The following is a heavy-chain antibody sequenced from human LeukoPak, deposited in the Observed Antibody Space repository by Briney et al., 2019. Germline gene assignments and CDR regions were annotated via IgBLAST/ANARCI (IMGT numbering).Heavy chain of an antibody. V-gene: IGHV3-30*18. D-gene: IGHD1-1*01. J-gene: IGHJ4*02. CDR1: GFTFSAYG. CDR2: ISYDGINK. Sequence: GGSLRLSCAASGFTFSAYGRHWVRQAPGKGLEWVAIISYDGINKYYPDSVKGRFTISKDNSKNTLYLQMNRLKAEDTAVYYNEKETRDDHHSDYWGQGTLVTVSS. CDR3: EKETRDDHHSDY.